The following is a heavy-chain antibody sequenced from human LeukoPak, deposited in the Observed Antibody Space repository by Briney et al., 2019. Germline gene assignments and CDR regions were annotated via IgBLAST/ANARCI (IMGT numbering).Heavy chain of an antibody. J-gene: IGHJ4*02. CDR2: INPSGGST. CDR1: GYTFTSYY. V-gene: IGHV1-46*01. CDR3: ARGALAYCGGDCYSPDY. D-gene: IGHD2-21*02. Sequence: ASVKVSCKASGYTFTSYYMLWVRQAPGQGLEWMGIINPSGGSTSYAQKFQGRVTMTRDTSTSTVYMELSSLRSEDTAVYYCARGALAYCGGDCYSPDYWGQGTLVTVSS.